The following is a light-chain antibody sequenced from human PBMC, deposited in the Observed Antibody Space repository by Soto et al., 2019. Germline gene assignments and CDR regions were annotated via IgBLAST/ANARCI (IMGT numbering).Light chain of an antibody. Sequence: DIQMTQSPPTLSASVGDSVTLTCRASQSIGAWLAWYRQKPGKAPELLTYSASTLETGVPSRFSGSGSGTEFTLTVSSLQPDDFATYYCQQYENYPLTFGEGTK. V-gene: IGKV1-5*03. CDR2: SAS. CDR3: QQYENYPLT. CDR1: QSIGAW. J-gene: IGKJ4*01.